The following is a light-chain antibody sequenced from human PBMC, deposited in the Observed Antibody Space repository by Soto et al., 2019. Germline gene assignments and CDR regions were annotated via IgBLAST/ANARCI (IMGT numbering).Light chain of an antibody. CDR1: QAISTY. J-gene: IGKJ4*01. Sequence: DIQMTQSPSSLSASVGDRVTITCRASQAISTYLAWYQQKPGKVPNLLIYTASTLQSGVPSRFSGSGSGTDFNLTISGLQPEDVATYYCQNYNNAPPLTFGGGTKVEIK. V-gene: IGKV1-27*01. CDR3: QNYNNAPPLT. CDR2: TAS.